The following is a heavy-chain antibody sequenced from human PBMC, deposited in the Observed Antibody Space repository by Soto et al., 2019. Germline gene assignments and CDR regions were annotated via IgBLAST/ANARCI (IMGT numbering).Heavy chain of an antibody. Sequence: PSETLSLTCTVSGGSISSYYWSWIRQPPGKGLEWIGYIYYSGSTNYNPSLKSRVTISVDTSKNQFSLKLSSVTAADTAVYYCAREEVDGYNVYWFDPWGQGTLSPSPQ. V-gene: IGHV4-59*01. CDR2: IYYSGST. CDR3: AREEVDGYNVYWFDP. D-gene: IGHD5-12*01. J-gene: IGHJ5*02. CDR1: GGSISSYY.